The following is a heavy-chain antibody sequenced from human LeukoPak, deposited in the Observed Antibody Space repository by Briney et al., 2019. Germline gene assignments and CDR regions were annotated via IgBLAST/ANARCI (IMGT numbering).Heavy chain of an antibody. J-gene: IGHJ4*02. V-gene: IGHV3-74*01. D-gene: IGHD3-22*01. Sequence: PGGSLRLSCATSGFTFSSYWMHWVRRAPGKGLVWVSRIKHDGSSTNYADSVEGRFTLSRDNDKKTLYLQMNNLRPEDTAVYYCVRGLDYHDSKTFEFWGQGTLVTVSS. CDR1: GFTFSSYW. CDR2: IKHDGSST. CDR3: VRGLDYHDSKTFEF.